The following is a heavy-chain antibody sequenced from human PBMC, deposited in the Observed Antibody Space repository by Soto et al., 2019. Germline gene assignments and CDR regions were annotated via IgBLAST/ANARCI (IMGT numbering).Heavy chain of an antibody. CDR3: ARGESCSSTSCYYWFDP. Sequence: ASVTVSCKASGYTFTSYGISWVRQAPGQGLEWMGWISAYNGNTNYAQKLQGRVTMTTDTSTSSAYMELRSLRSDDTAVYYCARGESCSSTSCYYWFDPWGQGTLVTVSS. J-gene: IGHJ5*02. D-gene: IGHD2-2*01. CDR1: GYTFTSYG. CDR2: ISAYNGNT. V-gene: IGHV1-18*01.